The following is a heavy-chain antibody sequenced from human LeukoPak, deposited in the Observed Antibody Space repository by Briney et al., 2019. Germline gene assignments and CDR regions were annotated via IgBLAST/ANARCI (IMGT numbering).Heavy chain of an antibody. Sequence: SETLSLTCAVCGGSFSGYYWSWIRQPPGKGLEWIGEINHSGSTNYNPSLKSRVTISVDTSKNQFSLNLSSVTAADTAVYYCARGRGYDFWSAYQSDYWGQGTLVTVSS. J-gene: IGHJ4*02. CDR1: GGSFSGYY. D-gene: IGHD3-3*01. V-gene: IGHV4-34*01. CDR2: INHSGST. CDR3: ARGRGYDFWSAYQSDY.